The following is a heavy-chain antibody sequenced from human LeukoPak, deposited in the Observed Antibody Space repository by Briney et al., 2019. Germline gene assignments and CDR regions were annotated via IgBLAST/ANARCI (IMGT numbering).Heavy chain of an antibody. J-gene: IGHJ3*02. CDR2: IYPGDSDT. CDR3: ARHGARIAAAGTDAFDI. D-gene: IGHD6-13*01. V-gene: IGHV5-51*01. Sequence: GESLKISCKGSGYSFTSYWIGWVRQMPGKGLEWMGIIYPGDSDTRYSPSFQGQVTVSADKSISTAYLQWSSLKASDTAMYYCARHGARIAAAGTDAFDIWGQGTMVTVSS. CDR1: GYSFTSYW.